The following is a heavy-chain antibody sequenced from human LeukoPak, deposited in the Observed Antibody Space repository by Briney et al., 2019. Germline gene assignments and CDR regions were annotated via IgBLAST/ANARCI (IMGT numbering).Heavy chain of an antibody. V-gene: IGHV3-23*01. D-gene: IGHD2-2*01. Sequence: GGSLRLSCAAAGFTFGDYAMSWVRQAPGKGLEWVSAISNSGTTTYYADSVKGRFTISRDNSKNTLYLQKNSLRAGDTALYYCVGGYQLLLFDDWGQGTLVTVSS. CDR1: GFTFGDYA. CDR3: VGGYQLLLFDD. CDR2: ISNSGTTT. J-gene: IGHJ4*02.